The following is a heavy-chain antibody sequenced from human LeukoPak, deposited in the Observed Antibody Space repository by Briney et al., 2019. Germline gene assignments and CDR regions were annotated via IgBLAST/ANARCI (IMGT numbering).Heavy chain of an antibody. D-gene: IGHD3-10*01. CDR2: IIGSGGST. CDR3: AKDHYVSGRYDAFDI. Sequence: GGSVRLSCAASGFTFSSYAMRWVGQAPGRGLEWVSAIIGSGGSTYYALSVHAQVTISRDNSKNTLYLQMNSLRAEDTAVYYCAKDHYVSGRYDAFDIWGQGNIVPVSS. V-gene: IGHV3-23*01. J-gene: IGHJ3*02. CDR1: GFTFSSYA.